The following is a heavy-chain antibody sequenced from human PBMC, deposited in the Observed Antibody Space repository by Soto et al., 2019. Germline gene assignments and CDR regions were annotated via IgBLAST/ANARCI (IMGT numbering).Heavy chain of an antibody. J-gene: IGHJ4*02. Sequence: EVQLVESGGGLVQPGGSLRLSCAASGFTFSGYWMNWVRQAPGKGLEWVANINQVGSVKYYVDSLKGRFTISRDNAENSLCLQMNRLRAEDTAVYYCAPARVIRYCSSTTCLASDYWGQGTLVTVSS. D-gene: IGHD2-2*01. CDR1: GFTFSGYW. CDR3: APARVIRYCSSTTCLASDY. CDR2: INQVGSVK. V-gene: IGHV3-7*01.